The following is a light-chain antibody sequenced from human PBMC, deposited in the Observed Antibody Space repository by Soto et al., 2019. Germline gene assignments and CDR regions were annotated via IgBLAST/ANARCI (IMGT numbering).Light chain of an antibody. J-gene: IGLJ1*01. CDR1: SSDVGGYNF. CDR2: EVT. Sequence: QSALTQPPSASGSRGQSVTISCTGTSSDVGGYNFVSWYQQHPGKAPKLIIYEVTQRPSGVPDSFSGSKSGNTASLTVSGFQSEDEAEYFGFSFAGRNNRVFGTVTKVTV. V-gene: IGLV2-8*01. CDR3: FSFAGRNNRV.